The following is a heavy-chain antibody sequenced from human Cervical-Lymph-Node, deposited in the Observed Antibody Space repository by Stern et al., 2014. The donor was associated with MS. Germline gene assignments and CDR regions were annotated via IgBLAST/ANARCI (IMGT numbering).Heavy chain of an antibody. D-gene: IGHD1-26*01. V-gene: IGHV3-30*04. CDR3: AKGGSGSYLD. J-gene: IGHJ4*02. CDR2: ISYDGRDK. CDR1: GFVFRRYA. Sequence: VQLVESGGGVVQPGRSLRLSCAASGFVFRRYALHWVRQAPGKGLEWVAIISYDGRDKYYTDSVKGRFTVSRDNSNNTVELGMNSLRLEDTAVYYCAKGGSGSYLDWGQGSLVTVSS.